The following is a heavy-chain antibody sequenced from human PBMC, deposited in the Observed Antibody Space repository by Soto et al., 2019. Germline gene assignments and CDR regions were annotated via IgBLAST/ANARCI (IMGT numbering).Heavy chain of an antibody. V-gene: IGHV3-23*01. Sequence: GGSLRLSCAASGFTFSSYAMSWVRQAPGKGLEWVSAISGSAGSTYYADSVKGRFTISRDNSKNTLYLQMNSLRAEDTAVYYCAKGLTKIPAQYFQHWGQGTLLTVSS. CDR2: ISGSAGST. J-gene: IGHJ1*01. D-gene: IGHD2-2*01. CDR1: GFTFSSYA. CDR3: AKGLTKIPAQYFQH.